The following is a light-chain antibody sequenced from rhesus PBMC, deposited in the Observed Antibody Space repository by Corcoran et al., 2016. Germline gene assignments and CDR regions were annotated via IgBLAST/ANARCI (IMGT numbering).Light chain of an antibody. J-gene: IGKJ2*01. Sequence: DIQMTQSPPSLSASVGDTVTITCRASQGITNDLAWYQQKPGETPHLLIYGASSLHSGIPSRFRGSGSGTDFTLTITNLQPEDLATYYFQHYYTIPYSFGQGTKMEIK. V-gene: IGKV1-80*01. CDR2: GAS. CDR1: QGITND. CDR3: QHYYTIPYS.